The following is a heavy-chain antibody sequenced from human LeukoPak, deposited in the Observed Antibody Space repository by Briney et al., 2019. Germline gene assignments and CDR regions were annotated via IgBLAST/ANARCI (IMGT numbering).Heavy chain of an antibody. CDR3: AASGKGSLPLLDY. V-gene: IGHV4-61*02. CDR2: IYTSGST. CDR1: GGSISSGSYY. D-gene: IGHD5/OR15-5a*01. Sequence: PSQTLSLTCTVSGGSISSGSYYWSWVRHPAGKGGEWGGRIYTSGSTNYNPSLKSRVTISVNTYKHQFSLKRTLAAAGAAADFCAASGKGSLPLLDYWGQGTLVTVSS. J-gene: IGHJ4*02.